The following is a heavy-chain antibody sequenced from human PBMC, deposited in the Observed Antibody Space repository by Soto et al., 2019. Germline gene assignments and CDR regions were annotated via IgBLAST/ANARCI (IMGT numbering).Heavy chain of an antibody. CDR2: ISGSGVST. J-gene: IGHJ3*01. CDR1: EFPFRGHA. V-gene: IGHV3-23*01. CDR3: AKDRGVVVVVTTGGAFDL. D-gene: IGHD3-22*01. Sequence: GGSQRHSCDVSEFPFRGHAMSWVSKAQGKGLEWVSTISGSGVSTYYGDSVKGRFTISRDNSKNTLYLQMNSLRVEDTAMYYCAKDRGVVVVVTTGGAFDLWGQGTMVTVSS.